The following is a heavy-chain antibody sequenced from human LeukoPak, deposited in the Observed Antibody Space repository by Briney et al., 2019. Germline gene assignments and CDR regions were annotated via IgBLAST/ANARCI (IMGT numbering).Heavy chain of an antibody. Sequence: SEXLSLTCTVSGGSISISNYYWDWVRQPPGKGVEWIGSIYYSGNTYYNPSLKSRVAISVDTSKNQLSLKLSSVTAADTAVYYCARHRDYYDFWTDYWGQGTLVTVSS. J-gene: IGHJ4*02. CDR2: IYYSGNT. CDR3: ARHRDYYDFWTDY. V-gene: IGHV4-39*01. D-gene: IGHD3-3*01. CDR1: GGSISISNYY.